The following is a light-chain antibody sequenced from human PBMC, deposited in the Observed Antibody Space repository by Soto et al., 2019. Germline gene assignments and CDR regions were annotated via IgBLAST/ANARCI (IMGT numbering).Light chain of an antibody. Sequence: QSALTQPPSASGSPGQSVTISCTATSSDVGGYDYVSWYQQHPGKAPKLIICEVSKRPSGVPDRFSGSKSGRTASLTVSGLQAEDEADYYCSSYAGSKNLVFGGGTKLTVL. CDR1: SSDVGGYDY. V-gene: IGLV2-8*01. J-gene: IGLJ2*01. CDR2: EVS. CDR3: SSYAGSKNLV.